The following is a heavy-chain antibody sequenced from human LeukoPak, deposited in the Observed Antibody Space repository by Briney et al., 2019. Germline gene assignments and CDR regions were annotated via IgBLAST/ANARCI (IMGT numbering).Heavy chain of an antibody. CDR3: AKGAPVDY. CDR2: IYSSGTT. CDR1: GASISNNY. Sequence: SETLSLTCAVSGASISNNYWNLIRQSAGKGLEWIGRIYSSGTTQYNPSLNSRVTMSLDTSKHHVSLKLISVTAADTAVYYCAKGAPVDYWGQGTLVTVSS. V-gene: IGHV4-4*07. J-gene: IGHJ4*02.